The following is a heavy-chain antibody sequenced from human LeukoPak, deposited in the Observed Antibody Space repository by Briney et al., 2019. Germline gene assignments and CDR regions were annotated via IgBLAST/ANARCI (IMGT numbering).Heavy chain of an antibody. J-gene: IGHJ6*03. CDR1: GFTFSSYS. CDR2: ISSSSSYI. CDR3: ARDSIPKGLYYMDV. V-gene: IGHV3-21*01. D-gene: IGHD2/OR15-2a*01. Sequence: GGSLRLSCAASGFTFSSYSMNWVRQAPGKGLEWVSSISSSSSYIYYADSVKGRFTISRDNAKNSLYLQMNSLRAEDTAVYYCARDSIPKGLYYMDVWGKETTVTVSS.